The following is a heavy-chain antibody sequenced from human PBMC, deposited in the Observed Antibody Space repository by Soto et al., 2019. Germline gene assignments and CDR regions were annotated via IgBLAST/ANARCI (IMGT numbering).Heavy chain of an antibody. CDR3: ARQLEYSSSSDYYYGMDV. D-gene: IGHD6-6*01. CDR2: IYPGDSDT. Sequence: PGESLKISCKGSGYSFTSYWIGWVRQMPGKGLEWMGIIYPGDSDTRYSPSFQGQVTISADKSISTAYLQWSSLKASDTAMYYCARQLEYSSSSDYYYGMDVWGQATTVTVSS. J-gene: IGHJ6*02. V-gene: IGHV5-51*01. CDR1: GYSFTSYW.